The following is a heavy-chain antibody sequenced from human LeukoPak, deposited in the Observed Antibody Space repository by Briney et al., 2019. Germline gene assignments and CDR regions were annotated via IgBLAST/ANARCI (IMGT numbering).Heavy chain of an antibody. CDR3: TTAYCGGDCYTASFDY. D-gene: IGHD2-21*02. Sequence: PGGSLRLSCAASGFTFSTYVMSWVRQAPGKGLEWVGRIKSKSDGGTTDYAAPVKGRFTISRDDSENTLYLQMNSLKTEDTAVYYCTTAYCGGDCYTASFDYWGQGTLVTVSS. J-gene: IGHJ4*02. V-gene: IGHV3-15*01. CDR1: GFTFSTYV. CDR2: IKSKSDGGTT.